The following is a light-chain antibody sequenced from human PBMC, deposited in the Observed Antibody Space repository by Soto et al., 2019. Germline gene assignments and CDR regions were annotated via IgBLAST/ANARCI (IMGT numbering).Light chain of an antibody. V-gene: IGLV1-40*01. J-gene: IGLJ1*01. CDR3: QSYDGTLSGPYV. CDR1: SSNIGAGYD. CDR2: GTT. Sequence: QSVLTQPPSVSGAPGQRVTISCTGSSSNIGAGYDVHWYQQLPGTAPKLVIYGTTNRPSGVPDRFSGSKSGTSASLAITGLQAEDQADYYCQSYDGTLSGPYVSGIGTKVTVL.